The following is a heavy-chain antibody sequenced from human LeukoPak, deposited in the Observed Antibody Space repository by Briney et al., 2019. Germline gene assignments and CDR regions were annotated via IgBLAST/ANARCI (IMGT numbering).Heavy chain of an antibody. CDR3: AREELAGDWFDP. J-gene: IGHJ5*02. CDR2: IRSTSSHI. V-gene: IGHV3-21*01. Sequence: TGGSLRLSCAASGFAFSSYSMNWVRQAPGKGLEWVSSIRSTSSHIYYADSVKGRFTISRDNAKNSLYLQMNSLRVEDTAVYYCAREELAGDWFDPWGQGTLVTVSS. D-gene: IGHD3-10*01. CDR1: GFAFSSYS.